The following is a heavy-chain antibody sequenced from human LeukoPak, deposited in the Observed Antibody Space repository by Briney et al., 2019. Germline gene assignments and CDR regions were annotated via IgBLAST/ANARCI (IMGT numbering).Heavy chain of an antibody. CDR2: ISYDGSNK. D-gene: IGHD6-19*01. CDR1: GFTFSSYG. CDR3: AKDATAGYSSGCSA. V-gene: IGHV3-30*18. J-gene: IGHJ5*02. Sequence: GGSLRLSCAASGFTFSSYGMHWVRQAPGKGLEWVAVISYDGSNKYYADSVKGRFTISRDNSKNTLDLQMNSLRAEDTAVYYCAKDATAGYSSGCSAWGQGTLVTVSS.